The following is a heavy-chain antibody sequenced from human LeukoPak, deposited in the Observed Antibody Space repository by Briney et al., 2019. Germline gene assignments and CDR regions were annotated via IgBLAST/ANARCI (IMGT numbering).Heavy chain of an antibody. Sequence: PSETLSLTCTVSGGSISSYYWSWIRQPPGKGLEWIGYIHYSGSTDYNPSLKSRVTISVDTSKNHFSLKLSSVTAADTAVYYCARRVTTVTTRVFHYYMDVWGKGTTVTVSS. CDR3: ARRVTTVTTRVFHYYMDV. V-gene: IGHV4-59*12. CDR1: GGSISSYY. D-gene: IGHD4-11*01. CDR2: IHYSGST. J-gene: IGHJ6*03.